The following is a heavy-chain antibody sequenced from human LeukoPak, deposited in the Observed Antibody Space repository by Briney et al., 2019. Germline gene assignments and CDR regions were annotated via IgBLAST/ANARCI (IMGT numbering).Heavy chain of an antibody. CDR1: AFTLSSYG. V-gene: IGHV3-23*01. J-gene: IGHJ3*01. D-gene: IGHD3-3*01. CDR2: ISGDGRDI. CDR3: AIHGGGTIRIEAFDV. Sequence: PGGSLRPSCAASAFTLSSYGMSWVRQAPGKGLGWVSAISGDGRDIFYADAVKGRFTISRDNSKNTLYLQMNSLRDEDTALYYCAIHGGGTIRIEAFDVWGQGTMVTISS.